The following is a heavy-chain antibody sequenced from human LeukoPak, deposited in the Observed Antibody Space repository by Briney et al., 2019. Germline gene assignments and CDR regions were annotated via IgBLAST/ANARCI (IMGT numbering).Heavy chain of an antibody. CDR1: GYTFTGYY. CDR3: ACRGSSGRYKMIDY. V-gene: IGHV1-2*02. Sequence: ASVKVSCKASGYTFTGYYMHWVRQAPGQGLEWMGWINPNSGGTNYAQKFQGRVTMTRDTSIGTAYMELSRLRSDDTAVYYCACRGSSGRYKMIDYWGQGTLVTVSS. CDR2: INPNSGGT. J-gene: IGHJ4*02. D-gene: IGHD6-19*01.